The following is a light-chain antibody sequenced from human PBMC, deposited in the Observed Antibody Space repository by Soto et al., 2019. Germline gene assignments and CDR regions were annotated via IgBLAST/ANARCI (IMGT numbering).Light chain of an antibody. J-gene: IGKJ1*01. Sequence: EIGMNQIPGTPSFFPRGRSPLPCRGNQGVNMRFFTWYQPKPGQAPRLLIYGASSRATGIPDRFSGSGSGTDFTLTISRLEPEDFAVYYCQQYGSSPPWTFGQGTKVEIK. CDR1: QGVNMRF. V-gene: IGKV3-20*01. CDR2: GAS. CDR3: QQYGSSPPWT.